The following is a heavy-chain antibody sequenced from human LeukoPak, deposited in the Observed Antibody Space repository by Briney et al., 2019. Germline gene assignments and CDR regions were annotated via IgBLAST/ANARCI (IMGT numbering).Heavy chain of an antibody. Sequence: ASVKVSCKASGYTFTSYDINWVRQATGQGLEWMGWMNPNSGNTGYAQKFQGRVTMTRNTPISTAYMELSSLRSEDTAVYYCARGPRYCSGGSCYSEPAEYFQHWGQGTLVTVSS. D-gene: IGHD2-15*01. J-gene: IGHJ1*01. CDR2: MNPNSGNT. CDR1: GYTFTSYD. CDR3: ARGPRYCSGGSCYSEPAEYFQH. V-gene: IGHV1-8*01.